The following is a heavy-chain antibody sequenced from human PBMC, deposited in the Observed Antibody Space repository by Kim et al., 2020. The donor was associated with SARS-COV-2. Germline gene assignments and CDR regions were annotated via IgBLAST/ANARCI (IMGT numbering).Heavy chain of an antibody. V-gene: IGHV3-7*03. CDR1: GFNLNVHW. Sequence: GGSLRLSCAASGFNLNVHWMAWVRQAPGKGLEWVANTNPEGSQKYYVDSVRGRFAISRDNTKNTLYLQMSSLRPEDTAVYYCAREGIFGDAVMDVWGQGTTVTASS. CDR3: AREGIFGDAVMDV. CDR2: TNPEGSQK. D-gene: IGHD4-17*01. J-gene: IGHJ6*02.